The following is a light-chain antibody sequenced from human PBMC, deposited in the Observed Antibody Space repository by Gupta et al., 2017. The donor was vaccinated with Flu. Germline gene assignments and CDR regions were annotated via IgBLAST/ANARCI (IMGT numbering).Light chain of an antibody. CDR3: FSYAGSDTFYV. J-gene: IGLJ1*01. CDR2: EGS. Sequence: GSPGQSITISCTGTSSDLGGYNLVSWYQQHPGKAPKLMIYEGSKRPSGVSNRFSGSKSGNTASLTITELQAEADADYYCFSYAGSDTFYVFGTGTKVTVL. CDR1: SSDLGGYNL. V-gene: IGLV2-23*03.